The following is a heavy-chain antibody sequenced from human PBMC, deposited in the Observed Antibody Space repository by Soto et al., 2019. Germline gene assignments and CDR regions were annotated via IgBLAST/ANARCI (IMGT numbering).Heavy chain of an antibody. V-gene: IGHV4-61*02. CDR1: GGSVSSRSYY. J-gene: IGHJ5*02. D-gene: IGHD3-10*01. Sequence: SETLSLTCTVSGGSVSSRSYYWSWIRQPAGKGLDWIGRISTSGTTNYNPSLKSRVTMSVDTSKNHFSLNLSSVTAADTAVYYWARGAVPDGGFAPWAQETLATVSS. CDR3: ARGAVPDGGFAP. CDR2: ISTSGTT.